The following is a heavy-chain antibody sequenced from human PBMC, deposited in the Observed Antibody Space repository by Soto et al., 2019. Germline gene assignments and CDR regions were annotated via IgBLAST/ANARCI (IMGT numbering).Heavy chain of an antibody. CDR3: AGTDSSWRHSPDY. CDR2: IYYSGST. CDR1: GGSISSSSYY. Sequence: QLQLQESGPGLVKPSETLSLTCTVSGGSISSSSYYWGWIRQPPGKGLEWIGSIYYSGSTYYNPSLKSRVTISVDTSKNQFSLKLSSVTAADTAVYYCAGTDSSWRHSPDYWGQGTLVTVSS. D-gene: IGHD6-13*01. V-gene: IGHV4-39*01. J-gene: IGHJ4*02.